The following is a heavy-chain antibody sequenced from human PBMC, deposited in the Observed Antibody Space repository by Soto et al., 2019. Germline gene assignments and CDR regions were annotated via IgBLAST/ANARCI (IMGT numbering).Heavy chain of an antibody. Sequence: GGSLRLSCAASGFTFSDHYMDWVRQAPGKGLEWVGRTRNKANSYTTEYAASVKGRFTISRDDSKNSLYLQMNSLKTEDTAVYYCARTKRAAAKIRYYYYMDVWGKGTTVTVSS. CDR3: ARTKRAAAKIRYYYYMDV. CDR2: TRNKANSYTT. D-gene: IGHD6-13*01. CDR1: GFTFSDHY. J-gene: IGHJ6*03. V-gene: IGHV3-72*01.